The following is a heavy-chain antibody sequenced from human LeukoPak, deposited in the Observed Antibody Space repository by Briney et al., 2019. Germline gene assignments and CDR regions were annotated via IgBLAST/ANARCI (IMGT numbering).Heavy chain of an antibody. J-gene: IGHJ4*02. CDR2: ISAYNGNT. V-gene: IGHV1-18*01. D-gene: IGHD2-2*02. CDR3: ARVGGYCSSTSCYMFDY. Sequence: ASVKVSCKASGYTFTSYGIRWVRQAPGQGLEWMGWISAYNGNTNYAQKLQGRVTMTTDTSTSTAYMELRSLRSDDTAVYYCARVGGYCSSTSCYMFDYWGQGTLVTVSS. CDR1: GYTFTSYG.